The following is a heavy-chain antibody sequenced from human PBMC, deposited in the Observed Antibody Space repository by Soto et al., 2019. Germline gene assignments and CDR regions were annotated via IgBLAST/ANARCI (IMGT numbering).Heavy chain of an antibody. CDR1: GLTVSNNR. Sequence: EVQLVESGGALIQPGGSLRLSCAASGLTVSNNRMTWVRQAPGEGLEGVSVIYEGAGTFYPDSVKGRFTISRDNSKNTQYLQMNSLRVEDTAVYDCGGGGHSGSYYPGLYWGQGTLVTVSS. V-gene: IGHV3-53*01. J-gene: IGHJ4*02. CDR3: GGGGHSGSYYPGLY. CDR2: IYEGAGT. D-gene: IGHD1-26*01.